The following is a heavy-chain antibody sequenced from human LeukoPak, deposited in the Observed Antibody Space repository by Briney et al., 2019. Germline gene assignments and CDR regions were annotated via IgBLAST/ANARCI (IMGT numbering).Heavy chain of an antibody. CDR1: GYSFTSYW. V-gene: IGHV5-51*01. CDR2: IYPGDSDT. Sequence: GESLKISCKGSGYSFTSYWIGWVRQMPGKGLKWMGIIYPGDSDTRYSPSFQGQVTISADKSISTAYLQWSSLKASDTAMYYCARRDGSGSYRDYNWFDPWGQGTLVTVSS. J-gene: IGHJ5*02. CDR3: ARRDGSGSYRDYNWFDP. D-gene: IGHD3-10*01.